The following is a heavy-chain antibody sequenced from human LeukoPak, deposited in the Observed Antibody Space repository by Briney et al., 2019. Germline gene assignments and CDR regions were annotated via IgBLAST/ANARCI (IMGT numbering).Heavy chain of an antibody. J-gene: IGHJ6*03. Sequence: GGSLRLSCEASGFTFSSYSMDWVRQAPGKGLERVSSITSSSSLIYYADSVKGRFTISRDNAKNSVYLQMNSLRAEDTAVYYCARVKMGATVTTFHYYCMDVWGVGTTVTVSS. V-gene: IGHV3-21*06. CDR2: ITSSSSLI. D-gene: IGHD4-11*01. CDR3: ARVKMGATVTTFHYYCMDV. CDR1: GFTFSSYS.